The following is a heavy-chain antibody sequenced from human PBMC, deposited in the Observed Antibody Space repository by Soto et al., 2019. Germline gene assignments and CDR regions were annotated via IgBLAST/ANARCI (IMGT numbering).Heavy chain of an antibody. CDR1: GYTFTGYY. CDR2: INPNSGGT. J-gene: IGHJ6*02. V-gene: IGHV1-2*04. CDR3: ARGGDYGSHNYYYCYGMDV. Sequence: ASVKVSCKASGYTFTGYYMHWVRQAPGQGLEWMGWINPNSGGTNYAQKFQGWVTMTRDTSISTAYMELSRLRSDDTAVYYCARGGDYGSHNYYYCYGMDVWGQGTTVTVSS. D-gene: IGHD4-17*01.